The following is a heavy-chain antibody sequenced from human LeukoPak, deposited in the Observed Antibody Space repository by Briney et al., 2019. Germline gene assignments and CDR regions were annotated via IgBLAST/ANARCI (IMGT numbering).Heavy chain of an antibody. CDR3: ARGPPRGKYYYMDV. CDR2: IGTASDT. Sequence: PGGSLRLSCAASGFTFSRFDMHWVRQPTGQGLEWVSTIGTASDTYYPGSVEGRFILSRDNAKNSLYLQMNSLTAGDTAVYYCARGPPRGKYYYMDVWGKGTTVTVSS. J-gene: IGHJ6*03. D-gene: IGHD1-1*01. CDR1: GFTFSRFD. V-gene: IGHV3-13*01.